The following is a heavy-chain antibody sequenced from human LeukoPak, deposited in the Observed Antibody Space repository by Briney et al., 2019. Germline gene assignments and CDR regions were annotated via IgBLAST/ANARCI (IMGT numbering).Heavy chain of an antibody. CDR1: GGSISSYY. CDR3: AARRGYCSSNSCYGHYGMDV. J-gene: IGHJ6*02. CDR2: IYYSGST. Sequence: SETLSLACTVSGGSISSYYWSWIRQPPGKGLEWIGYIYYSGSTNYNPSLKSRVTISVDTSKTQFSLKLSSVTAADTAVYYCAARRGYCSSNSCYGHYGMDVWGQGTTVTVSS. D-gene: IGHD2-2*01. V-gene: IGHV4-59*01.